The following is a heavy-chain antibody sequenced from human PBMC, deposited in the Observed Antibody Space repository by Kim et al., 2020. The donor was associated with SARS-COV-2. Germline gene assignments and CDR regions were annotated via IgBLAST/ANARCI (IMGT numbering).Heavy chain of an antibody. J-gene: IGHJ5*02. CDR1: GDSVSSNSAA. CDR2: TYYRSKWYN. V-gene: IGHV6-1*01. D-gene: IGHD4-17*01. CDR3: ARDVSPIYGDSGWFDP. Sequence: SQTLSLTCAISGDSVSSNSAAWNWIRQSPSRGLEWLGRTYYRSKWYNDYAVSVKSRITINPDTSKNQFSLQLNSVTPEDTAVYYCARDVSPIYGDSGWFDPWGQGTLVTVSS.